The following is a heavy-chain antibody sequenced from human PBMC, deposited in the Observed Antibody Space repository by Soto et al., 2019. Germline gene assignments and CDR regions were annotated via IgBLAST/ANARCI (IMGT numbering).Heavy chain of an antibody. V-gene: IGHV3-33*01. CDR3: ARDRKIQVWTYYYYNMDV. CDR2: IWHDGSVK. J-gene: IGHJ6*02. CDR1: EFAFSSHA. D-gene: IGHD5-18*01. Sequence: QVQLVESGGGVVQPGRSLRLSCAASEFAFSSHAMHWVRQAPGKGLEWVAVIWHDGSVKYYADSVKGRFTISRDNSKNTLYLEMSSLRDEDTAVYYCARDRKIQVWTYYYYNMDVWGQGTTVTVSS.